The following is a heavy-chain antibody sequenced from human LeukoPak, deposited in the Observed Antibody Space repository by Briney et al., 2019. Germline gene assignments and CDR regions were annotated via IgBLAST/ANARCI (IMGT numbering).Heavy chain of an antibody. Sequence: GGSLRLSCAASGFTFSSYSMNWVRQAPGKGLEWVSSISSSSSYIYYADSVKGRFTISRDNAKNSLYLQMNSLRAEDTAVYYCAKVDYGDPRAYYYYGMDVRGQGTTVTVSS. CDR1: GFTFSSYS. CDR3: AKVDYGDPRAYYYYGMDV. J-gene: IGHJ6*02. D-gene: IGHD4-17*01. V-gene: IGHV3-21*01. CDR2: ISSSSSYI.